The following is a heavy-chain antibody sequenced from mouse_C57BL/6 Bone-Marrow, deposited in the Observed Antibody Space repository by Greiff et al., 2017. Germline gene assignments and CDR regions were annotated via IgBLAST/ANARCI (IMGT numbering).Heavy chain of an antibody. CDR2: IYPRSGNT. CDR3: ARKGREFAY. Sequence: VQRVESGAELARPGASVKLSCKASGYTFTSYGISRVKQRTGQGLEWIGEIYPRSGNTYYNEKFKGKATLTADKSSSTAYMELRSLTSGDSAVYFCARKGREFAYWGQGTLVTVAA. J-gene: IGHJ3*01. V-gene: IGHV1-81*01. CDR1: GYTFTSYG.